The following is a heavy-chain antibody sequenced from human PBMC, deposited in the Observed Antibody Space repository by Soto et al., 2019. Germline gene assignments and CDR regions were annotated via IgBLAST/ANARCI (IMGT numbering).Heavy chain of an antibody. V-gene: IGHV4-31*03. CDR2: IYYSGST. CDR1: GGSISSGGYY. Sequence: NPSETLSLTCTVSGGSISSGGYYWSWIRQHPGKGLEWIGYIYYSGSTYYNPSLKSRVTISVDTSKNQFSLKLSSVTAADTAVYYCARETPGYSIKPGLWFDPWGQGTLVTVSS. CDR3: ARETPGYSIKPGLWFDP. D-gene: IGHD6-13*01. J-gene: IGHJ5*02.